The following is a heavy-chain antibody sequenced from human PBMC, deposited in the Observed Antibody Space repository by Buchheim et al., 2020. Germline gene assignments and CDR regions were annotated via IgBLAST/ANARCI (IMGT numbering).Heavy chain of an antibody. CDR2: IWYDGSNK. CDR3: AREVLAVAGTLGFSGTDY. J-gene: IGHJ4*02. Sequence: QVQLVQSGGGVVQPGRSLRLSCAASGFTFSSYGMHWVRQAPGKGLDWVAIIWYDGSNKYYADSVKGRFTISRDNSKNTLYLQMNSLRAEDTAVYYCAREVLAVAGTLGFSGTDYWGQGTL. CDR1: GFTFSSYG. D-gene: IGHD6-19*01. V-gene: IGHV3-33*01.